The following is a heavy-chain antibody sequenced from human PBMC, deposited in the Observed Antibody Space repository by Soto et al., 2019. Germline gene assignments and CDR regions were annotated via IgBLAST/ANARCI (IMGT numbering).Heavy chain of an antibody. J-gene: IGHJ4*02. D-gene: IGHD3-10*01. CDR2: ISFDGKKK. CDR3: AKTSAPITMTRGVLDS. CDR1: DFAFANFA. V-gene: IGHV3-30*18. Sequence: GGSLRLSCEAADFAFANFAMHWVRQAPGKGLEWVAAISFDGKKKYYGDSVTGRFTISRDNPKNTLYLQLNSLRPEDTALYYCAKTSAPITMTRGVLDSWGQGSLVTVSS.